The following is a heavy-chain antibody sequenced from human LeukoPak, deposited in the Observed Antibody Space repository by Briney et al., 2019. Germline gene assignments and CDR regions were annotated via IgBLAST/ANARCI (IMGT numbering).Heavy chain of an antibody. CDR1: GFTFDDYG. CDR3: AKSGLNRFDY. CDR2: INWNGGST. V-gene: IGHV3-20*04. Sequence: GGSLRLSCAASGFTFDDYGMSWVRQAPGKGLEWVSGINWNGGSTGYADSVKGRFTISRDNAKNSPYLQMNSLRAEDTAVYYCAKSGLNRFDYWGQGTLVTVSS. D-gene: IGHD2-15*01. J-gene: IGHJ4*02.